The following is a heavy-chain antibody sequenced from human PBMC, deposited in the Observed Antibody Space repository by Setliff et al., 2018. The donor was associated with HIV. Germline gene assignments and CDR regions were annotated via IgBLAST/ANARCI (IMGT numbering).Heavy chain of an antibody. D-gene: IGHD5-18*01. CDR2: TTPLLGTT. V-gene: IGHV1-69*05. Sequence: GASVKVSCKASGNTFSSYGITWVRQAPGQGLEWMGGTTPLLGTTNYAQKFQGRVTITTDEPTNTVYMELSGLRSEDTAVYYCARDALEMVNAFDIWGQGTMVTVSS. J-gene: IGHJ3*02. CDR1: GNTFSSYG. CDR3: ARDALEMVNAFDI.